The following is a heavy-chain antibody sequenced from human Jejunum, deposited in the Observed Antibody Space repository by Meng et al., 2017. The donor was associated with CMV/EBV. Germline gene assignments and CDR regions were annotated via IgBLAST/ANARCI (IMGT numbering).Heavy chain of an antibody. V-gene: IGHV3-74*01. J-gene: IGHJ4*02. Sequence: TLSNHWMHWVRQAPGTGLVWVARISTDGSSTSYADSVKGRFTISRDNAMNTLYLQMNSLRPEDTAVYYCAKRDCTSSSCHYYFDYWGQGTLVTVSS. CDR1: TLSNHW. CDR2: ISTDGSST. CDR3: AKRDCTSSSCHYYFDY. D-gene: IGHD2-2*01.